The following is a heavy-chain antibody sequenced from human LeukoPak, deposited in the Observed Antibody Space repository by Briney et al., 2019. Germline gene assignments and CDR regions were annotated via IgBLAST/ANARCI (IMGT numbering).Heavy chain of an antibody. Sequence: GVSLKISCNDSGYNFTRHLLCCVRQMSGKGLELERIISPGDSDNRYSPSFQGQVTISADKSINTAYLQWSSLKASDTAMYYCARGGRSGYYEYFDYWGQGTLVTVSS. CDR2: ISPGDSDN. V-gene: IGHV5-51*01. D-gene: IGHD3-22*01. CDR1: GYNFTRHL. J-gene: IGHJ4*02. CDR3: ARGGRSGYYEYFDY.